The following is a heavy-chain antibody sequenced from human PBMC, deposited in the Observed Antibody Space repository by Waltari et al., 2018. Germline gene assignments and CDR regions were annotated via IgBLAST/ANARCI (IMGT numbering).Heavy chain of an antibody. J-gene: IGHJ6*02. CDR2: ISSSSSTI. CDR1: GFTFSSYS. Sequence: EVQLVESGGGLVQPGGSLRLSCAASGFTFSSYSMNWVRQAPGKGLEWVSYISSSSSTIYYADSVKGRFTISSDNAKNSLYLQMNSLRAEDTAVYYCARDRPRGGGIGYYGMDVWGQGTTVTVSS. V-gene: IGHV3-48*01. CDR3: ARDRPRGGGIGYYGMDV. D-gene: IGHD3-10*01.